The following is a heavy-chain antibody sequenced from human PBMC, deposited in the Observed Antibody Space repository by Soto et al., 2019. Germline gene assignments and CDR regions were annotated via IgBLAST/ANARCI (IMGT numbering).Heavy chain of an antibody. CDR3: ERVYCSGGRCYSHGMDV. D-gene: IGHD2-15*01. CDR1: GGTFSSYA. Sequence: QVQLVQSGAEVKKPGSSVKVSCKASGGTFSSYAISWVRQAPGQGLEWMGGIIPIFGTANYAQKFQGRVTITADESTSTAYMELSRLISEDKAVYYCERVYCSGGRCYSHGMDVWGQGTTVTVSS. V-gene: IGHV1-69*12. CDR2: IIPIFGTA. J-gene: IGHJ6*02.